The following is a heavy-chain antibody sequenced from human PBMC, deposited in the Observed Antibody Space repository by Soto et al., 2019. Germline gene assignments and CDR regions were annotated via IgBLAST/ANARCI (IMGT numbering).Heavy chain of an antibody. CDR1: GFTFSSYA. D-gene: IGHD6-19*01. J-gene: IGHJ4*02. CDR3: AKGSSGWYERFDY. Sequence: EVQLLESGGGLVQPGGSLRLSGAASGFTFSSYAMSWVRQAPGKGLEWVSTISGSGGSTYYADSVKGRFTISRDNSKNTLYLQMNSLRAEDTAVYYCAKGSSGWYERFDYWGQGTLVTVSS. CDR2: ISGSGGST. V-gene: IGHV3-23*01.